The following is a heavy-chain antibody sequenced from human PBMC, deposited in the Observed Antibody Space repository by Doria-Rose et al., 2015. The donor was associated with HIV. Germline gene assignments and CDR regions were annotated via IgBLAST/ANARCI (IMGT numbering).Heavy chain of an antibody. J-gene: IGHJ4*02. CDR3: ARIKSSRWYHKYYFDF. V-gene: IGHV2-26*01. CDR1: GVSLSSPGMG. D-gene: IGHD6-13*01. Sequence: QITLKESGPMLVKPTETLTPTCTVSGVSLSSPGMGVSWIRQPPGKALEWLANIFSDDERSYKTSLKSRLTISRGTSKSQVVLTMTDMDPVDTATYYCARIKSSRWYHKYYFDFWGQGTLVIVSA. CDR2: IFSDDER.